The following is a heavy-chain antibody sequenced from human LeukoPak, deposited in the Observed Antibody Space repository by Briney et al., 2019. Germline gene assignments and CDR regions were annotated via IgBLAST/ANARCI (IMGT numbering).Heavy chain of an antibody. CDR1: GGTFSAYA. D-gene: IGHD6-19*01. CDR2: IIPMISKT. CDR3: GRDLWESRGWPGRPIDY. Sequence: ASVKVSCKASGGTFSAYAISWVRQAPGQGLEWMGRIIPMISKTDYAQKFQGRVTITADKSTSTAYMELSSLKSEDTAVYYCGRDLWESRGWPGRPIDYWGQGTLVTVSS. J-gene: IGHJ4*02. V-gene: IGHV1-69*04.